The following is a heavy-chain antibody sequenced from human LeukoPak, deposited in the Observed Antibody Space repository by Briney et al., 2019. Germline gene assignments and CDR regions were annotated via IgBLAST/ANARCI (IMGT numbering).Heavy chain of an antibody. J-gene: IGHJ4*02. CDR2: IYYSGST. CDR3: VRHHGSVAVAGKADY. Sequence: SETLSLTCTVSGGSISSSSYYWGWIRQPPGKGLEWIGSIYYSGSTYYNPSLKSRVTISVDTSKNQFSLKLSSVTAADTAVYYCVRHHGSVAVAGKADYSGLGTMVTASS. CDR1: GGSISSSSYY. V-gene: IGHV4-39*01. D-gene: IGHD6-19*01.